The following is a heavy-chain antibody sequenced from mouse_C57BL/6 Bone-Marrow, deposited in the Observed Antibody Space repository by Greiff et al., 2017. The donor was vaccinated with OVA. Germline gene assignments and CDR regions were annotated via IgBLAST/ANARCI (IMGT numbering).Heavy chain of an antibody. V-gene: IGHV1-22*01. Sequence: VHVKQSGPELVKPGASVKMSCKASGYTFTDYNMHWVKQSHGKSLEWIGYINPNNGGTSYNQKFKGKATLTVNKSSSTAYMELRSLTSEDSAVYYCASHPYYSKGVYAMDYWGQGTSVTVSS. J-gene: IGHJ4*01. CDR2: INPNNGGT. D-gene: IGHD2-5*01. CDR1: GYTFTDYN. CDR3: ASHPYYSKGVYAMDY.